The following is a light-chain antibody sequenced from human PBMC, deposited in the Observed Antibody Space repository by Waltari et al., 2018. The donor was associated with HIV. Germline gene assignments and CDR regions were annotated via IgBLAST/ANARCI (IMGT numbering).Light chain of an antibody. CDR2: LAS. CDR3: MQARQTPRT. J-gene: IGKJ3*01. V-gene: IGKV2-28*01. CDR1: QSLLDIHGYNC. Sequence: DIVMTQSPLSLPVTPAEPASISCRSSQSLLDIHGYNCLDWYVQKPGQSPQLLFYLASHRASGVPERFSGSGSGTAFTLKISRVEAEDIGVYYCMQARQTPRTFGPGTKVDVK.